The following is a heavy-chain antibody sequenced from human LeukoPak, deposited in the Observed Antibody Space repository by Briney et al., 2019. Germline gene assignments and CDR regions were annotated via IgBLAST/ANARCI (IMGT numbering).Heavy chain of an antibody. CDR1: GFTFSSYW. Sequence: GGSLRLSCAASGFTFSSYWMSWVRQAPGKGPEWVAVISYDGSNKYYADSVKGRFTISRDNSKNTLYLQMNSLRAEDTAVYYCARDLGIVVVTAIDYWGQGTLVTVSS. V-gene: IGHV3-30-3*01. D-gene: IGHD2-21*02. CDR2: ISYDGSNK. J-gene: IGHJ4*02. CDR3: ARDLGIVVVTAIDY.